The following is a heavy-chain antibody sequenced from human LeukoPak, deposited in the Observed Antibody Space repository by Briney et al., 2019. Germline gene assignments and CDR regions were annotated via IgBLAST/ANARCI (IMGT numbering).Heavy chain of an antibody. CDR1: GGSISSYY. CDR2: IYTSGST. CDR3: ARGPRCGGRYYFDY. J-gene: IGHJ4*02. Sequence: SETLSLTCTVSGGSISSYYWSWIRQPAGKGLEWIGRIYTSGSTNYNPSLKSRVTMSVDTSKNQFSLKLSSVTAADTAVYYCARGPRCGGRYYFDYWGQGTLVSVSS. D-gene: IGHD2-21*01. V-gene: IGHV4-4*07.